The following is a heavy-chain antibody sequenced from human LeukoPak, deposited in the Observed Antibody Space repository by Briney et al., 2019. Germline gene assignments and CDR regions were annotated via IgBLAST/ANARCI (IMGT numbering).Heavy chain of an antibody. CDR3: ARELQYYGYVWGSSKDAFDI. J-gene: IGHJ3*02. Sequence: PSETLSLTCTVSGYSISSGYYWGWIRQPPGKGLEWIGSIYHSGSTYYNPSLKSRVTISVDTSKNQFSLKLSSVTAADTAVYYCARELQYYGYVWGSSKDAFDIWGQGTMVTVSS. V-gene: IGHV4-38-2*02. CDR2: IYHSGST. D-gene: IGHD3-16*01. CDR1: GYSISSGYY.